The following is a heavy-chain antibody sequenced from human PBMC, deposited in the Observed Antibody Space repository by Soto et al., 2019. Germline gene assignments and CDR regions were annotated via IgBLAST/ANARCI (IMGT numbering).Heavy chain of an antibody. CDR1: GYSFITYW. CDR3: ARPANLGYCSGGACPVDY. CDR2: IYPRDSDT. Sequence: LGESLKISCKGSGYSFITYWIAWVRQMPGKGLEWMGIIYPRDSDTRYSPSFQGQVTMSADKSISTAYLQWSSLKASDTAMYYCARPANLGYCSGGACPVDYWGQGTLVTVPS. J-gene: IGHJ4*02. D-gene: IGHD2-15*01. V-gene: IGHV5-51*01.